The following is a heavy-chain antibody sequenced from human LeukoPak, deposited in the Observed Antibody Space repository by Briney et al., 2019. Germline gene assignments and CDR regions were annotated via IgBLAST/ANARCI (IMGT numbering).Heavy chain of an antibody. CDR3: VRDGGVSGYDLLDY. V-gene: IGHV3-74*01. CDR2: INRDGSST. J-gene: IGHJ4*02. CDR1: GFTFTEYS. Sequence: GGSLRLSCAASGFTFTEYSMIWVRQAPGKGLVWVSRINRDGSSTSYVDSVKGRFTISRDNARNTLYLQMNSLRAEDTAVYYCVRDGGVSGYDLLDYWGQGTLVTVSS. D-gene: IGHD5-12*01.